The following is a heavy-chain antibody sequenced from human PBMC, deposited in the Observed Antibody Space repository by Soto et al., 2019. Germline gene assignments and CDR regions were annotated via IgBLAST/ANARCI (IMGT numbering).Heavy chain of an antibody. Sequence: EVQLVESGGGLVKPGGSLRLSCAASGFTFSNAWMSWVRQAPGKGLEWVGRINSKTAGGTTDYAAPVKGRFTISRDDSKNTRDLQMNSLKTEDTAGYYCTTATPDDWGQGTLVTVSS. CDR2: INSKTAGGTT. CDR1: GFTFSNAW. J-gene: IGHJ4*02. V-gene: IGHV3-15*01. CDR3: TTATPDD.